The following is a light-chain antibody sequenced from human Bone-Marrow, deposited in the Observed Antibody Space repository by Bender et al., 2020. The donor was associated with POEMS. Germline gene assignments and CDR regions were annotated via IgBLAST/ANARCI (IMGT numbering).Light chain of an antibody. CDR3: FLSCSGGYVV. CDR2: DIS. Sequence: QTVVTQEPSLTVSLGGTVTFTCGSSTGAVTSDHSPYWFQQKPGQAPRTLIYDISHKPSWPPARFSGSLLGGKAALTLSGAQPEDEAAYYCFLSCSGGYVVFGGGTELTVL. J-gene: IGLJ2*01. V-gene: IGLV7-46*01. CDR1: TGAVTSDHS.